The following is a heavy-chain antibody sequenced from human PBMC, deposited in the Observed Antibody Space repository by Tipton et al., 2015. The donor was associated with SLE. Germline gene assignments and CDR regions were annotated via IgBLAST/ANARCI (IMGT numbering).Heavy chain of an antibody. CDR1: GYTFTDYY. J-gene: IGHJ4*02. CDR2: INPNSGGT. CDR3: AREASDIVATAYYFDY. V-gene: IGHV1-2*02. Sequence: QSGAEVKKPGASMKVSCKASGYTFTDYYMHWVRQAPGQGLEWMGWINPNSGGTNYAQKFQGRVTMTRDTSISTAYMELSRLRSDDTAVYYCAREASDIVATAYYFDYWGQGTLVTVSS. D-gene: IGHD5-12*01.